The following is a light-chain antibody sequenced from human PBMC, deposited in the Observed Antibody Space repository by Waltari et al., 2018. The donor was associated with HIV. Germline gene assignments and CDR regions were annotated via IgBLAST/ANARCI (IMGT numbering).Light chain of an antibody. V-gene: IGKV1-5*03. CDR1: QSIGSW. CDR3: QQYHTYST. Sequence: DIQMTQFPSTLSASVGDRVTITCRASQSIGSWLAWYHQKPGKAPKLLIYRASNLESGVPSRFSGSGSGTEFTLTISSLQPDDFATYYCQQYHTYSTFGQGTKVEIK. CDR2: RAS. J-gene: IGKJ1*01.